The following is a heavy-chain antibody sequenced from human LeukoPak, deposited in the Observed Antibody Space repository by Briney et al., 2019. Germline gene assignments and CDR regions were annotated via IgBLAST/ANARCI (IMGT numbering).Heavy chain of an antibody. CDR3: ARTVTTSSPNYYYYGMDV. Sequence: SETLSLTCSVSGGSISSSNYYWGWIRQPPGKGLEWIGYIYYSGSTNYNPSLKSRVTISVDTSKNQFSLKLTSVTAADTAVYFCARTVTTSSPNYYYYGMDVWGQGTTVTVSS. CDR2: IYYSGST. D-gene: IGHD4-11*01. J-gene: IGHJ6*02. V-gene: IGHV4-61*05. CDR1: GGSISSSNYY.